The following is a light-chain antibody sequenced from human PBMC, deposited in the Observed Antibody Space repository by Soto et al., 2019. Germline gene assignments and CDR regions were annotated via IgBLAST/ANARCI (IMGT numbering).Light chain of an antibody. CDR3: QQLNSYPYT. CDR2: AAY. CDR1: QGISSY. Sequence: DIQLTQSPSFLSASVGDRVTITCRASQGISSYLAWNQKKPGKAPKLLIYAAYTLQSGVPSRFSGSGSGSEFTLTISSLQPEDFATYYYQQLNSYPYTFGQGTKLEIK. V-gene: IGKV1-9*01. J-gene: IGKJ2*01.